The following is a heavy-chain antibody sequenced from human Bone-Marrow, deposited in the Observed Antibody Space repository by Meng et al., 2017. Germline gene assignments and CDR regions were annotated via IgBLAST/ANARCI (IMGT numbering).Heavy chain of an antibody. CDR3: AASSGWYRIDS. Sequence: QGQLQESGPRLVKPSGTLSLPCGVSGASVSSGYWWTWVRQPPGKGLEWIGEFHHSGTTNYNPSLRSRVTISVDTSKNQFSLRLTSVTAADTAVYYCAASSGWYRIDSWGQGTLVTVSS. V-gene: IGHV4-4*02. D-gene: IGHD6-19*01. CDR2: FHHSGTT. CDR1: GASVSSGYW. J-gene: IGHJ4*02.